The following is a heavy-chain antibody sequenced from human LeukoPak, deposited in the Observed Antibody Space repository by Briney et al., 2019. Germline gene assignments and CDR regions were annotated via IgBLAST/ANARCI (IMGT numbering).Heavy chain of an antibody. CDR3: AKDKGRYCSGGSCYSAFDY. CDR2: ISWNSGSI. V-gene: IGHV3-9*03. D-gene: IGHD2-15*01. J-gene: IGHJ4*02. Sequence: GRSLRLSCAASGFTFDDYAMHWVRQAPGKGLEWVSGISWNSGSIGYADSVKGRFTISRDNAKNSLYLQMNSLRAEDMALYYCAKDKGRYCSGGSCYSAFDYWGQGTLVTVSS. CDR1: GFTFDDYA.